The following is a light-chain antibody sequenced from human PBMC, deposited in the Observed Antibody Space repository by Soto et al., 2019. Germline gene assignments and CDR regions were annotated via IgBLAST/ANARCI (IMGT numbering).Light chain of an antibody. V-gene: IGLV2-14*01. CDR1: SSDVGCYNY. CDR3: SSYTASLTVV. Sequence: QSVLTQPASVSGSPGQSITISCTGTSSDVGCYNYVSWYQQHPDKAPKLIIFEVSNRPSGVSNRFSGSKSGNTASLTISGLQAEDEADYHCSSYTASLTVVFGGGTQLTVL. J-gene: IGLJ2*01. CDR2: EVS.